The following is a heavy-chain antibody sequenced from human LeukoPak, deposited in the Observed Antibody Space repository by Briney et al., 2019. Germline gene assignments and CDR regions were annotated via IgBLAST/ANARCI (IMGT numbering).Heavy chain of an antibody. CDR1: GFTFSNYA. CDR3: AKVPSYYYDSSGYYYIDY. V-gene: IGHV3-23*01. D-gene: IGHD3-22*01. CDR2: ISGSGGIT. J-gene: IGHJ4*02. Sequence: PGGSLRLSCAASGFTFSNYAMSWVRQASGRGLEWVSAISGSGGITYYADSVKGRFTISRDNSKNTLYLQMNSLRAEDTAVYYCAKVPSYYYDSSGYYYIDYWGQGTLVTVSS.